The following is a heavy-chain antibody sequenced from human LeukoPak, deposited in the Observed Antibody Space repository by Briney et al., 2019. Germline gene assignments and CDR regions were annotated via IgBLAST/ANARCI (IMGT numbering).Heavy chain of an antibody. D-gene: IGHD3-10*01. Sequence: SETLSLTCSVSGGSITSHFWSWIRQPPGKGLEWIGYIHYSGSTDYNPSLKSRVTISPDTSKNQLFLKLNSVTAADTAVYYCARLVWLGESPGSWFDSWGQGTLVTVSS. CDR1: GGSITSHF. J-gene: IGHJ5*01. CDR2: IHYSGST. CDR3: ARLVWLGESPGSWFDS. V-gene: IGHV4-59*11.